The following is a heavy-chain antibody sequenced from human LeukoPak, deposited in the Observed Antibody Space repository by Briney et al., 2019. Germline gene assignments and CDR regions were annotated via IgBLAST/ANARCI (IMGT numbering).Heavy chain of an antibody. CDR1: GYTFTSYY. CDR2: INPSGGSA. J-gene: IGHJ4*02. V-gene: IGHV1-46*01. D-gene: IGHD5-12*01. Sequence: ASVKVSCKASGYTFTSYYIHWVRQAPGQGLEWMGIINPSGGSASYEQKFQGRVTMTSDASTSTVYMELSSMRSEDTAVYYCARVRGYSGHHDYWGQGTLVTVSS. CDR3: ARVRGYSGHHDY.